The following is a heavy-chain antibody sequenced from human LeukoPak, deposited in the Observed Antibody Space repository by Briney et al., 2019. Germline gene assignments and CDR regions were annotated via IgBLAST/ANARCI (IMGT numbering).Heavy chain of an antibody. J-gene: IGHJ6*02. D-gene: IGHD1-26*01. CDR3: AEGAPLNSGTYPMDYYYHGMDV. CDR1: GFTLGNYA. CDR2: ISGRGDHR. V-gene: IGHV3-23*01. Sequence: GGSVRLSCAGSGFTLGNYALTWVRQAPGKGLEWVCVISGRGDHRFYADSAKGRFTISRDNSENTLFLELNNVTADDTAVYYCAEGAPLNSGTYPMDYYYHGMDVWGQGTTVIVSS.